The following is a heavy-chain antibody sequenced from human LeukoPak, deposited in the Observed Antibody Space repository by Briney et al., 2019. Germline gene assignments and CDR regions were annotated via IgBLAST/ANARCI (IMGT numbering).Heavy chain of an antibody. CDR3: ARAPYSSSWYYFDY. V-gene: IGHV4-59*08. CDR2: IYYSGST. CDR1: GGSITNYY. J-gene: IGHJ4*02. Sequence: SGTLSLTCAVSGGSITNYYWSWLRQPPGKGLEWIGYIYYSGSTNYNPSLKSRVTISVDTSKNQFSLKLSSVTAADTAVYYCARAPYSSSWYYFDYWGQGTLVTVSS. D-gene: IGHD6-13*01.